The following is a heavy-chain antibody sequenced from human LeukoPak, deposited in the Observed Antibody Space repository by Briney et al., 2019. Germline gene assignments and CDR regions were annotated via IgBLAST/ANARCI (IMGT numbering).Heavy chain of an antibody. J-gene: IGHJ4*02. D-gene: IGHD7-27*01. CDR1: GFVFSDYS. CDR2: IRGSGSGSGSGM. CDR3: ARDNNWGFDF. Sequence: GGSLRLSCAASGFVFSDYSMTWVRQAPRKGLEWVSNIRGSGSGSGSGMYYADSVKGRFTISRDNAKNSLYLQMSSLRAEDTAFYYCARDNNWGFDFWGQGALVTVSS. V-gene: IGHV3-48*04.